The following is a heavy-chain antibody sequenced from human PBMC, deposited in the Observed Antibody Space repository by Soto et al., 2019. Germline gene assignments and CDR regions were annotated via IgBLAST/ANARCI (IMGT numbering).Heavy chain of an antibody. D-gene: IGHD3-22*01. V-gene: IGHV4-59*08. J-gene: IGHJ4*02. Sequence: SETLSLTCTVSGGSISNYYWSWIRQPPGKGLEWIGYIYYSGSTNYNPSLKSRVTIPVDTSKNQSSLKLSSVTAADTAVYYCASLYYYDSSVQYDYWGQGTLVTVSS. CDR1: GGSISNYY. CDR3: ASLYYYDSSVQYDY. CDR2: IYYSGST.